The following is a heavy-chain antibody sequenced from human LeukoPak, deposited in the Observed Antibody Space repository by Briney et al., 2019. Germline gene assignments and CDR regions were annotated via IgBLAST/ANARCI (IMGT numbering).Heavy chain of an antibody. Sequence: SISSSSSYIYYADSVKGRFTISRDNAKNSLYLQMNSLRAEDTAVYYCARGYSSSWSDAFDIWGQGTMVTVSS. D-gene: IGHD6-13*01. CDR3: ARGYSSSWSDAFDI. J-gene: IGHJ3*02. CDR2: ISSSSSYI. V-gene: IGHV3-21*01.